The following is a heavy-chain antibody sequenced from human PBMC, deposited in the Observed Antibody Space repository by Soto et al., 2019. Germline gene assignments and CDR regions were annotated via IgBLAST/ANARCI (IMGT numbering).Heavy chain of an antibody. CDR1: GYSFTNYA. Sequence: ASVKVSCKTSGYSFTNYAIHWVRQAPGQRLEWMGLIKAGNRNTKYSQSFQGRVTITITRDTSASTVYMEVSSLRSEDTAVYYCATSRGRYFDHDGSNGPDYWGQGTLVTVSS. CDR3: ATSRGRYFDHDGSNGPDY. CDR2: IKAGNRNT. V-gene: IGHV1-3*01. J-gene: IGHJ4*02. D-gene: IGHD3-22*01.